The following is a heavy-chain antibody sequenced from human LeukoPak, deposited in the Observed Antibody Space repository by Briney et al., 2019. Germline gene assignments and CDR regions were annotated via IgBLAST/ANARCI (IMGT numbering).Heavy chain of an antibody. D-gene: IGHD4-23*01. CDR2: INPSGGST. CDR3: ARGPATTVVSSYCFDY. V-gene: IGHV1-46*01. J-gene: IGHJ4*02. CDR1: GYTFTSYY. Sequence: ASVKVSCKASGYTFTSYYMHWVRQAPGQGLEWMGIINPSGGSTTYAQKFQGRVTMTRDTSTSTVDMELSSLRSEDTAVYYCARGPATTVVSSYCFDYWGQGTLVTVSS.